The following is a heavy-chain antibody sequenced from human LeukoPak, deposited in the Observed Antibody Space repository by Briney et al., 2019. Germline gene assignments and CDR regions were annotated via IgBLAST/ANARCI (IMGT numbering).Heavy chain of an antibody. D-gene: IGHD5-12*01. V-gene: IGHV4-38-2*02. J-gene: IGHJ4*02. CDR3: ARVGNTWLRGSTD. Sequence: KPSETLSLTCSVSGYSINSGHYWGWIRQPPGKGLEWIGSIYHSGSTYYNPSLKSRVTISVDTSKNQFSLKLSSVTAADTAVYYCARVGNTWLRGSTDWGQGTLVTVSS. CDR2: IYHSGST. CDR1: GYSINSGHY.